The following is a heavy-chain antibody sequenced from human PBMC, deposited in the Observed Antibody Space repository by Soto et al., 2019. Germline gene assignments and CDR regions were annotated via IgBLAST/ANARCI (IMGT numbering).Heavy chain of an antibody. Sequence: GSLRLSCAASGFSFGSYSLSWVRQAPGKGQECVSTISGSDGKTFYADSVKGRFSISRDTSQSTLYLQMNRLRAHDTEMYYWARWSYLEYWDQGTRLTVSS. D-gene: IGHD3-3*01. J-gene: IGHJ4*02. V-gene: IGHV3-23*01. CDR1: GFSFGSYS. CDR3: ARWSYLEY. CDR2: ISGSDGKT.